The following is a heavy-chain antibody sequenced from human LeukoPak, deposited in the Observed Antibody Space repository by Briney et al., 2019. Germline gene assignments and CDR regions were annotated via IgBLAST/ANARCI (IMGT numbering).Heavy chain of an antibody. V-gene: IGHV3-48*03. CDR1: GFTSSSYE. D-gene: IGHD2-21*01. CDR3: ARSRRGEFDY. J-gene: IGHJ4*02. CDR2: ICSIVGTI. Sequence: GGSLRLSCAPSGFTSSSYEMNCVCEAPGKGLWGVSYICSIVGTIYYADSAKGRYTISRDNATSSLYLQMNSLRAEDTAVYYCARSRRGEFDYWGEGTLVTVYS.